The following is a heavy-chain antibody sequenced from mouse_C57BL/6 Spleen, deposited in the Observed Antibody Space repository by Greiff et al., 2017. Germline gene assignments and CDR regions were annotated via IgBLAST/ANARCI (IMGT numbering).Heavy chain of an antibody. CDR3: AIYDGYYEDY. V-gene: IGHV1-54*01. J-gene: IGHJ2*01. CDR1: GYAFTNYL. D-gene: IGHD2-3*01. Sequence: QVQLKESGAELVRPGTSVKVSCKASGYAFTNYLIEWVKQRPGQGLEWIGVINPGSGGTNYNEKFKGKATLTADKSSSTAYMQLSSLTSEDSAVYFCAIYDGYYEDYWGQGTTLTVSS. CDR2: INPGSGGT.